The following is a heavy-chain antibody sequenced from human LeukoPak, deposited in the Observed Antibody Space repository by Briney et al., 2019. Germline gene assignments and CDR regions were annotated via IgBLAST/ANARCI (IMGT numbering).Heavy chain of an antibody. CDR3: VRENHGSFDY. CDR1: GFSFSTYY. V-gene: IGHV3-21*01. Sequence: KPGASLRLSCAASGFSFSTYYVNWVRQAPGKGLEWVACISSGSTYIFHADSVRGRFAVSRDNAKNSLYLQMNSLRADDTAVYYCVRENHGSFDYWGRGSLVTVSS. D-gene: IGHD1-14*01. CDR2: ISSGSTYI. J-gene: IGHJ4*02.